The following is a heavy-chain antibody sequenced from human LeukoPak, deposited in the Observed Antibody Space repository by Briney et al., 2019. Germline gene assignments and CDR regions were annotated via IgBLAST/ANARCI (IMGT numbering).Heavy chain of an antibody. CDR2: ISAYNGNT. V-gene: IGHV1-18*01. D-gene: IGHD4-17*01. Sequence: GASVKVSCKASGYTFTSYGISWVPQAPGQGLEWMGWISAYNGNTNYAQKLQGRVTMTTDTSTSTAYMELRSLRSDDTAVYYCARGIIDYGDKYYYYGMDVWGQGTTVTVSS. CDR3: ARGIIDYGDKYYYYGMDV. CDR1: GYTFTSYG. J-gene: IGHJ6*02.